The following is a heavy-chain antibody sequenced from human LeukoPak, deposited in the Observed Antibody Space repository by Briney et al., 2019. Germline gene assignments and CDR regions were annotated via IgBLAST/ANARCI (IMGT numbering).Heavy chain of an antibody. CDR2: IYYSGST. V-gene: IGHV4-31*03. D-gene: IGHD4-17*01. Sequence: SETLSLTCTVSGGSISSGGYYWSWIRQHPGKGLEWIGYIYYSGSTYYNPSLKSRVTISVDTSKNQFSLKLSSVTAADTAVYYCARGHHRELTVTTNYFDYWGQGTLVTVSS. CDR3: ARGHHRELTVTTNYFDY. J-gene: IGHJ4*02. CDR1: GGSISSGGYY.